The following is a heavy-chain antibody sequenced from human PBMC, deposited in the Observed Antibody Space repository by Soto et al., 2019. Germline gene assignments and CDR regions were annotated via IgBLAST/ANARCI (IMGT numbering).Heavy chain of an antibody. CDR1: GFTFSDYS. D-gene: IGHD3-10*01. Sequence: EVQVVESGGGLVQPGGSLRLSCAASGFTFSDYSFNWVRQAPGRGLEWVSYISRSSSRIYYADSVEGRFTSSRDNAKSSLYLQMNSLRDEDTAVYYCVRDARTMVRGHYFDYWGQGTLVTVSS. J-gene: IGHJ4*02. CDR3: VRDARTMVRGHYFDY. CDR2: ISRSSSRI. V-gene: IGHV3-48*02.